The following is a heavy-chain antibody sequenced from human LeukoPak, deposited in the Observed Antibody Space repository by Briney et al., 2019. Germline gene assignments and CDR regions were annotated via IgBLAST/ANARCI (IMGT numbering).Heavy chain of an antibody. J-gene: IGHJ4*02. CDR2: ISYDGSNK. CDR3: ARGGQIFGVVTGFDY. CDR1: GFTFSSYA. V-gene: IGHV3-30-3*01. D-gene: IGHD3-3*01. Sequence: GRSLRLSCAASGFTFSSYAMHWVRQAPGKGLEWVAVISYDGSNKYYADSVKGRFTISRDNSKNTLYLQMNSLRAEDTAMYYCARGGQIFGVVTGFDYWGQGTLVTVSS.